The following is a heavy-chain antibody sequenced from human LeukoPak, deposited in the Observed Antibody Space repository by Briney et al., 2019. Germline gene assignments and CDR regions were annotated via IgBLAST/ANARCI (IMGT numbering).Heavy chain of an antibody. Sequence: GGSLRLSCAASGFTFSRYTMNWIRQAPGKGLEWVSAISGSGGSTYYADSVKGRFTISRDNSKNTLYLQMNSLRAEDTAVYYCAKFEGVSKGGYFQHWGQGTLVTVSS. J-gene: IGHJ1*01. CDR2: ISGSGGST. D-gene: IGHD6-13*01. CDR1: GFTFSRYT. CDR3: AKFEGVSKGGYFQH. V-gene: IGHV3-23*01.